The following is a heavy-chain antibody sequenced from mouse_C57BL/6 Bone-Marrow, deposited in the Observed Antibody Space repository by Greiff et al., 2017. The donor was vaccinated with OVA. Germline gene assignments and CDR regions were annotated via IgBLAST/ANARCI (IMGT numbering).Heavy chain of an antibody. D-gene: IGHD2-1*01. CDR1: GFTFSSYG. J-gene: IGHJ1*03. CDR2: ISSGGGYT. CDR3: ARQGGNYDWYFDV. V-gene: IGHV5-6*01. Sequence: EVMLVESGGDLVKPGGSLKLSCAASGFTFSSYGMSWVRQTPDKRLEWVATISSGGGYTYYPASVKGRFTISRDNAKNTLYLKMSSQESEDTAMYYCARQGGNYDWYFDVWGTGTTVTVSS.